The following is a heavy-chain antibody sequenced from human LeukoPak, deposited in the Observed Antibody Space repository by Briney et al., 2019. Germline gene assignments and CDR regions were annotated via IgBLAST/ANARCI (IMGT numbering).Heavy chain of an antibody. J-gene: IGHJ4*02. V-gene: IGHV3-66*01. CDR3: AREAAADPYYFDY. Sequence: GGSLRLSCAASGFTVSSNYMTWVRQAPGKGLEWVSVIYSGGSTNYADSVKGRFTISRDNSKNTLYLQMNSLRVEDTAVYYCAREAAADPYYFDYWGQGTLVTVSS. CDR1: GFTVSSNY. CDR2: IYSGGST. D-gene: IGHD6-13*01.